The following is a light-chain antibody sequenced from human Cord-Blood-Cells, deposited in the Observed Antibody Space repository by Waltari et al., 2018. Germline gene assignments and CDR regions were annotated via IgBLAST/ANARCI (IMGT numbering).Light chain of an antibody. V-gene: IGLV7-43*01. CDR2: STS. CDR1: TGAVTSGYY. Sequence: QTVVTQEPSLTVSPGGTVTLTCASSTGAVTSGYYPNWFQQKPGQAPRALFHSTSNKHSWPPPLVSCSLLGGEAALRLSGVQPEDEAEYYCLLYYGGAQLVFGGGTKLTVL. CDR3: LLYYGGAQLV. J-gene: IGLJ3*02.